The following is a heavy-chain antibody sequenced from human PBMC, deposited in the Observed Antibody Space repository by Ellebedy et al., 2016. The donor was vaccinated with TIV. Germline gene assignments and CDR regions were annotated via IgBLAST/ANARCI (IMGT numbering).Heavy chain of an antibody. D-gene: IGHD6-19*01. J-gene: IGHJ5*02. CDR1: GRSISSGIYC. CDR2: IYADGDG. CDR3: PRDGGAVTGARGGWFDP. Sequence: MPSETLSLTCNVSGRSISSGIYCWGWIRQAPGNGLQWIGTIYADGDGYYYPSLKSRVTMSVDTSKNQLSLRLTSVTAADTAVYYCPRDGGAVTGARGGWFDPWGQGTLVTVSS. V-gene: IGHV4-39*07.